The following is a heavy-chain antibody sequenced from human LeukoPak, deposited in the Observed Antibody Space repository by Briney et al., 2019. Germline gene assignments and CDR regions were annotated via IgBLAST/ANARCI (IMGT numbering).Heavy chain of an antibody. V-gene: IGHV1-2*02. J-gene: IGHJ3*02. Sequence: ASVKVSCKASGYTFTGYYMHWVRQAPGQGLEWMGWINPNSGGTNYAQKFQGRVTMTRDTSISTAYMELSRLRSDDTAVYYCARAYDDDSSDAVDIWGQGTMVTVSS. CDR2: INPNSGGT. CDR3: ARAYDDDSSDAVDI. D-gene: IGHD3-22*01. CDR1: GYTFTGYY.